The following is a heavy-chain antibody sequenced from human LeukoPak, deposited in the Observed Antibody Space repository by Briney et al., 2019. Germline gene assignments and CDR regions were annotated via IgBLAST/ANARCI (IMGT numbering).Heavy chain of an antibody. V-gene: IGHV3-30*03. D-gene: IGHD1-1*01. J-gene: IGHJ4*02. CDR2: ISYDGSNK. CDR1: GFTFSSYG. Sequence: GGSLRLSCAASGFTFSSYGMHWVRQAPGKGLEWVAVISYDGSNKYYADSVKGRFTTSRDNSKNTLYLQMNSLRAEDTAVYYCAQLKVDYWGQGTLATVSS. CDR3: AQLKVDY.